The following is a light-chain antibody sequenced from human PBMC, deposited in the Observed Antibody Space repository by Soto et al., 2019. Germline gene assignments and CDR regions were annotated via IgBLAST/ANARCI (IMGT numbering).Light chain of an antibody. J-gene: IGKJ1*01. Sequence: PSTLCFSSWAGPALPRRASRGVSANYLAWYQQKPGQAPTLLIYGASIRAAGIPDRFSGSGSGTDFTLTMRRLEPEDFAVYYCRQYGSSGTFGQGTKVDI. CDR1: RGVSANY. CDR3: RQYGSSGT. V-gene: IGKV3-20*01. CDR2: GAS.